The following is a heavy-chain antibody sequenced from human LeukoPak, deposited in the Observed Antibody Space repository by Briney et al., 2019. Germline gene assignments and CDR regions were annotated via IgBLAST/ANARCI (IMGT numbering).Heavy chain of an antibody. V-gene: IGHV3-23*01. J-gene: IGHJ3*02. Sequence: GSLRLSRAASGFTFSSYAMSWARQAPGKGLEWVSAISGSGGSTYYADSVKGRFTISRDNSKNTLYLQMDSLRAEDTAVYYCARVAARDGYYDSSGYLRDAFDIWGQGTMVTVSS. CDR2: ISGSGGST. CDR1: GFTFSSYA. CDR3: ARVAARDGYYDSSGYLRDAFDI. D-gene: IGHD3-22*01.